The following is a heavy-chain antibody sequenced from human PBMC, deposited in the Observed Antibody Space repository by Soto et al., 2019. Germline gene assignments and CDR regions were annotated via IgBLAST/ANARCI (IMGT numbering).Heavy chain of an antibody. CDR2: INPNSGCT. V-gene: IGHV1-2*04. D-gene: IGHD2-15*01. Sequence: QVQLVQSGAEVKKPGASVKVSCKASGYTFTGYYMHWVRQAPGQGLEWMGWINPNSGCTNYAQNLQGWVTLTRDTSISTAYMELSRLRSDDTAVYYCARATLGYCSGGSCNDAVDIWCQGTMVTVSS. CDR3: ARATLGYCSGGSCNDAVDI. CDR1: GYTFTGYY. J-gene: IGHJ3*02.